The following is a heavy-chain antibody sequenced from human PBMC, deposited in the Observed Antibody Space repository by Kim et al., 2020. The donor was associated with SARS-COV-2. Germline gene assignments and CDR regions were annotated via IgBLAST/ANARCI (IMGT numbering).Heavy chain of an antibody. CDR1: GFTFSSYG. CDR2: IWYDGSNK. J-gene: IGHJ4*02. CDR3: ARDRAYNWNDFGYYFDY. D-gene: IGHD1-20*01. V-gene: IGHV3-33*01. Sequence: GGSLRLSCAASGFTFSSYGMHWVRQAPGKGLEWVAVIWYDGSNKYYADSVKGRFTISRDNSKNTLYLQMNSLRAEDTAVYYCARDRAYNWNDFGYYFDYWGQGTLVTVSS.